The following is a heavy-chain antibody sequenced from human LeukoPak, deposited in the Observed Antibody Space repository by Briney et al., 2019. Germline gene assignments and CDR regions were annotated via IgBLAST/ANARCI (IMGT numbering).Heavy chain of an antibody. V-gene: IGHV1-69*13. D-gene: IGHD1-26*01. Sequence: EASVKVSCKASGGTFSSYAISWVRQAPGQGLEWMGGIIPIFGTANYAQKFQGRVTITADESTSTAYMELGSLRSEDTAVYYCAREERIPYNWFDPWGQGTLVTVSS. J-gene: IGHJ5*02. CDR2: IIPIFGTA. CDR3: AREERIPYNWFDP. CDR1: GGTFSSYA.